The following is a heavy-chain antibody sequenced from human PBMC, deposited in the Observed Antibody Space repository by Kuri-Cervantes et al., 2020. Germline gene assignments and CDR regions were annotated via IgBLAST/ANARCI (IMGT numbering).Heavy chain of an antibody. CDR2: IGTAGDT. CDR1: GFTFSSYD. D-gene: IGHD3-9*01. J-gene: IGHJ5*02. CDR3: ARAKFDILTDGNWFDP. V-gene: IGHV3-13*01. Sequence: GESLKISCAASGFTFSSYDMHWVRQATGKGLEWVSAIGTAGDTYYPGSVKGRFTISRENAKNSLYLQMNSLRAGDTAVYYCARAKFDILTDGNWFDPWGQGTLVTVSS.